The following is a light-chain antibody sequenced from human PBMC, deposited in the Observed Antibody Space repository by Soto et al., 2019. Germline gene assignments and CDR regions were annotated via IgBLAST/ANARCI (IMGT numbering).Light chain of an antibody. CDR3: QQYASSPLT. J-gene: IGKJ4*01. CDR2: DAS. CDR1: QSVSSSY. Sequence: EIVLTQSPGTLSLSPGERATLSCRASQSVSSSYLAWYQQKPGQAPRLLIYDASSRATGIPDRFSGSGSGTDFTLKISRLQPEDFAVYYCQQYASSPLTFGGGTKVDI. V-gene: IGKV3-20*01.